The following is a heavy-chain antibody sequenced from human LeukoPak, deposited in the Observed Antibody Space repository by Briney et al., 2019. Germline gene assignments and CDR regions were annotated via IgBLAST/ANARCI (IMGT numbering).Heavy chain of an antibody. Sequence: GGSLRLSCAASGFTFSSYGMHWVRQAPGKGLEWVAFIRYDGSNKYYADSVKGRFTISRDNSKNTLYLLMNSLRAEDTAVYYCAKLTGDYWGQGTLVTVSS. D-gene: IGHD1-14*01. J-gene: IGHJ4*02. CDR3: AKLTGDY. V-gene: IGHV3-30*02. CDR2: IRYDGSNK. CDR1: GFTFSSYG.